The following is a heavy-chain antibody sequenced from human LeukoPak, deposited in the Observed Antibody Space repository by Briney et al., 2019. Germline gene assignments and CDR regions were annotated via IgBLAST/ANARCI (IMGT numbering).Heavy chain of an antibody. V-gene: IGHV4-39*01. J-gene: IGHJ4*02. CDR3: ARTLGIFGVVITD. CDR2: IYYSGST. CDR1: GGSISSSSYY. D-gene: IGHD3-3*01. Sequence: SETLSLTCTVSGGSISSSSYYWGWIRQPPGKGLEWIGSIYYSGSTYYNPSPKSRVTISVDTSKNQFSLKLSSVTAADTAVYYCARTLGIFGVVITDWGQGTLVTVSS.